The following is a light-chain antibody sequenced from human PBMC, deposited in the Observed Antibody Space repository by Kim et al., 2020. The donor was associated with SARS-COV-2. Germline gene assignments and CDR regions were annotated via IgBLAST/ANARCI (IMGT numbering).Light chain of an antibody. Sequence: SYELTQPPSVSVSPGQTATITCSGDKLGEKYTCWYQQKPGQSPVLVIHEDNKRPSGISERFSGSNSGNTATLTISGTQAMDEADYYCQAWDSITVVFGGGTQLTVL. CDR2: EDN. J-gene: IGLJ2*01. V-gene: IGLV3-1*01. CDR3: QAWDSITVV. CDR1: KLGEKY.